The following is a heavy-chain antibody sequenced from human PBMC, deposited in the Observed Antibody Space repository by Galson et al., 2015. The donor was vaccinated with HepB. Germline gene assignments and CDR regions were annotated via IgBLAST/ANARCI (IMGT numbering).Heavy chain of an antibody. D-gene: IGHD4-23*01. V-gene: IGHV3-7*03. Sequence: SLRLSCAGSGFTFGTYWMTWVRQAPGKGLEWVANLKQDGSEKNYVDSVKGRFTISRDNAKSTLYLRMNSLRAEDTAVYYCARAVWADYFYGGTSATYLDYWSQGTLVTVSS. CDR1: GFTFGTYW. CDR2: LKQDGSEK. CDR3: ARAVWADYFYGGTSATYLDY. J-gene: IGHJ4*02.